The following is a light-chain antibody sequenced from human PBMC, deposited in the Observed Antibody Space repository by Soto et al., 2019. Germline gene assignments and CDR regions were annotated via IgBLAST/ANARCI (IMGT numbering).Light chain of an antibody. V-gene: IGKV3-20*01. J-gene: IGKJ1*01. CDR1: QTVNSDY. Sequence: VLTRSPGTLSLSPGETATLSCRASQTVNSDYLAWFQQRPGQAPRLLIFATSRRATDIPDRFSGSGSGTEFTLTISRLQSEDFAVYYCQQYNNSPWTFGQGTKVDIK. CDR3: QQYNNSPWT. CDR2: ATS.